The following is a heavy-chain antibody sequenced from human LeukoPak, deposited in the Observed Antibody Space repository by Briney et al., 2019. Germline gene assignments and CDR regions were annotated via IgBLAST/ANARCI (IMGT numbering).Heavy chain of an antibody. Sequence: GGSLRLSCAASGFTFSSYAMSWVRQAPGKGLEWVSAISGSGGSTYYADSVKGRFTISRDNSKNTLYLQMNSLRAEDTAVYYCAKDSSMVRGVITDFDYWGQRTLVTVSS. CDR3: AKDSSMVRGVITDFDY. CDR1: GFTFSSYA. J-gene: IGHJ4*02. V-gene: IGHV3-23*01. D-gene: IGHD3-10*01. CDR2: ISGSGGST.